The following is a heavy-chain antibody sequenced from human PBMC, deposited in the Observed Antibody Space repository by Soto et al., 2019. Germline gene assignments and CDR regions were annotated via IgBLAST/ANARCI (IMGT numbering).Heavy chain of an antibody. D-gene: IGHD3-10*01. CDR2: INPKSGDT. CDR3: ARVPGHKKSRGDF. J-gene: IGHJ4*02. V-gene: IGHV1-2*02. CDR1: GYTFTNYC. Sequence: QVRLMQSGPEVRRPGASVTVSCKAYGYTFTNYCINWVRRAPGQGLEWMGYINPKSGDTHYSQTFRGRVSMTRDTSTDTANMGLSSLKAAETAVYFCARVPGHKKSRGDFWGQSTPTPVSS.